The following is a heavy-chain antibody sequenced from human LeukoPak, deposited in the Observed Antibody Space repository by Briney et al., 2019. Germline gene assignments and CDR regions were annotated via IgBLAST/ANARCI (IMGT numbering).Heavy chain of an antibody. V-gene: IGHV3-11*01. CDR3: ARATRIPDY. D-gene: IGHD1-1*01. CDR1: GFTFSDYY. J-gene: IGHJ4*02. Sequence: GGSLRLSCAAPGFTFSDYYMSWMRQAPGKGLEWLSYISSSGSTMYYADSVKGRFTVSRDNAKNSLYLQMNTLRAEDTAVYYCARATRIPDYWGQGTLVTVSS. CDR2: ISSSGSTM.